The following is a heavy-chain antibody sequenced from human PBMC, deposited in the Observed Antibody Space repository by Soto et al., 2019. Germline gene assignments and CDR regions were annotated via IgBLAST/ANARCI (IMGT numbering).Heavy chain of an antibody. V-gene: IGHV4-39*01. D-gene: IGHD3-10*01. CDR3: ARRGSGSYSDY. J-gene: IGHJ4*02. Sequence: PSETLSLTCTVSGGSISSSSYYWGWIRQPPGKGLEWIGGIYYSGSTYYNPSLKSRVTISVDTSKNQFSLKLSSVTAADTAVYYCARRGSGSYSDYWGQGTLVTVSS. CDR1: GGSISSSSYY. CDR2: IYYSGST.